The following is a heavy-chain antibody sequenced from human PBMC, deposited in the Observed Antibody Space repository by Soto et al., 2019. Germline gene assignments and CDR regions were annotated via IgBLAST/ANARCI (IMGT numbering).Heavy chain of an antibody. CDR2: IDPSDSYT. J-gene: IGHJ1*01. CDR3: AIPRYYYGSEPAEYFQH. Sequence: GESLKISCKGSGYSFTSYWISWVRQMPGKDLEWMGRIDPSDSYTNYSPSFQGHVTISADKSISTAYLQWSSLKASDTAMYYCAIPRYYYGSEPAEYFQHWGQGTLVTVSS. V-gene: IGHV5-10-1*01. CDR1: GYSFTSYW. D-gene: IGHD3-10*01.